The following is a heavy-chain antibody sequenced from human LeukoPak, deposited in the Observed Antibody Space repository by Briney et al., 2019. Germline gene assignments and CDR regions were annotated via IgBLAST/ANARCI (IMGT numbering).Heavy chain of an antibody. CDR1: GFTFSTYW. Sequence: GGSLRLSCAASGFTFSTYWMSWVRQAPGKGLEWVAIIKQDGTEKYYVDSVKGRFTISRDNAENSLCLQMNSLRAEDTAVYYCAGGVGASHFDYWGQGTLATVSS. CDR2: IKQDGTEK. CDR3: AGGVGASHFDY. D-gene: IGHD1-26*01. V-gene: IGHV3-7*04. J-gene: IGHJ4*02.